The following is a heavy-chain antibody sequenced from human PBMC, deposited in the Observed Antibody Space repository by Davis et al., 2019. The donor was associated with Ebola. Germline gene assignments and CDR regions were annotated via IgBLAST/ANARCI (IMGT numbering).Heavy chain of an antibody. J-gene: IGHJ4*02. D-gene: IGHD3-10*01. Sequence: PGGSLRLSCAASGFTFSSYPMNWVRQAPGKGLEWVSYISGSSRTIYYAASVKGRFTISRDNAKNSLYLQMNSLRDEDTAVYYCAREGSGITDYWGQGTLVTVSS. V-gene: IGHV3-48*02. CDR2: ISGSSRTI. CDR1: GFTFSSYP. CDR3: AREGSGITDY.